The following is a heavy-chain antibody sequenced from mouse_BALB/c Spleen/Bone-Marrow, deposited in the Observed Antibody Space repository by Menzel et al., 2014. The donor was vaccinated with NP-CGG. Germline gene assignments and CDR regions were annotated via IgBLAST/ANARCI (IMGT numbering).Heavy chain of an antibody. J-gene: IGHJ2*01. Sequence: EVKLMESGGGLVQPGGSLRLSWATSGFTFTDYYMSWVRQPPGKALEWLGFIRNKANGYTTEYSASVKGRFTISRDNSQSILYLQMNTLRAEDSATYYCARDRAARATGYYFDYWGQGTTLTVSS. CDR2: IRNKANGYTT. D-gene: IGHD3-1*01. CDR1: GFTFTDYY. CDR3: ARDRAARATGYYFDY. V-gene: IGHV7-3*02.